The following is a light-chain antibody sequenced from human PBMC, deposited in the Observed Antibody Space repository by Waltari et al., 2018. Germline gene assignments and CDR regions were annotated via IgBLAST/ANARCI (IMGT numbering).Light chain of an antibody. V-gene: IGLV1-47*01. CDR1: TSNIGNNY. CDR2: RNN. J-gene: IGLJ3*02. Sequence: QSVLTQPPSASGAHGQRVTISCSGTTSNIGNNYVFWYQQLPGTAPQLLIYRNNQRPSGVPDRFSGSKSGTSASLDISGLRSEDEAEYYCAVWDDSLSVVFGGGTKLTVV. CDR3: AVWDDSLSVV.